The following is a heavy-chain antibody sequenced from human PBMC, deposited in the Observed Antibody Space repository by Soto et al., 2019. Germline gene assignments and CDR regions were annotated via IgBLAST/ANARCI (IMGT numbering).Heavy chain of an antibody. CDR2: FDPEDGET. J-gene: IGHJ5*02. Sequence: ASVKVSCKVSGYALTELSMHWVRQAPGKGLEWMGGFDPEDGETIYAQKFQGRVTMTEDTSTDTAYMELSSLRSEDTAVYYCATDPPYYSDSSGYRNWFDPWGQGTLVTVSS. CDR1: GYALTELS. CDR3: ATDPPYYSDSSGYRNWFDP. V-gene: IGHV1-24*01. D-gene: IGHD3-22*01.